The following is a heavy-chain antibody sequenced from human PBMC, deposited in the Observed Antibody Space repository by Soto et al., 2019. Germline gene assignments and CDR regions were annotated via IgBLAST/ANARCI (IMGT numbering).Heavy chain of an antibody. CDR2: INHSGSA. Sequence: GKELEWIGEINHSGSANYNPSVKSRVTISVDTSRNQFSLQLSSVTAADTAVYYCAGGQFRQLFDYWGQGTQVTVSS. J-gene: IGHJ4*02. V-gene: IGHV4-34*01. D-gene: IGHD1-1*01. CDR3: AGGQFRQLFDY.